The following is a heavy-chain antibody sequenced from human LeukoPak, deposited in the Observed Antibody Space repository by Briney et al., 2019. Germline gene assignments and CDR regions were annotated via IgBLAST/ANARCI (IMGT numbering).Heavy chain of an antibody. J-gene: IGHJ4*02. CDR3: ARNGRVRRVVKDLFEY. CDR1: GYTFTSYY. CDR2: INPNSGGT. D-gene: IGHD3-10*01. V-gene: IGHV1-2*02. Sequence: ASVKVSCKASGYTFTSYYMHWVRQAPGQGLEWMGWINPNSGGTNYAQKFQGRVTMTRDTSISTAYMELSRLRSDDTAVYYCARNGRVRRVVKDLFEYWGQGTLVAVSS.